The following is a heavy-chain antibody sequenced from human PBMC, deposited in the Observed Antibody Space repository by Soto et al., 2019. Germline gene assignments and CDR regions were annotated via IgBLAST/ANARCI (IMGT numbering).Heavy chain of an antibody. CDR2: IYYRGNT. D-gene: IGHD3-9*01. V-gene: IGHV4-39*01. CDR3: ARLEGLATISYYFDY. CDR1: GDSINSDNYY. Sequence: QLQLQESGPGLVKPSETLSLTCSVSGDSINSDNYYWGWIRQPPGKGLVWIGSIYYRGNTYYNPSLKTRVTISLDKSKSQFTLKLNSVTAADSAVYFCARLEGLATISYYFDYWGQGTLVTVSS. J-gene: IGHJ4*02.